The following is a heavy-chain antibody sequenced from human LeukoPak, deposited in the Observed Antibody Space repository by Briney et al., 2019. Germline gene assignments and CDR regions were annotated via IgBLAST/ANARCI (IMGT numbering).Heavy chain of an antibody. J-gene: IGHJ4*02. D-gene: IGHD6-13*01. CDR3: ARDQRQLALDY. CDR2: ISYDGSNK. CDR1: GFTFSSYA. V-gene: IGHV3-30*04. Sequence: GGSLRLSCAVSGFTFSSYAMHWVRQAPGKGLEWVAVISYDGSNKYYADSVKGRFTISRDNSKNTLYLQMNSLRAEDTAVYYCARDQRQLALDYWGQGSLVAVSS.